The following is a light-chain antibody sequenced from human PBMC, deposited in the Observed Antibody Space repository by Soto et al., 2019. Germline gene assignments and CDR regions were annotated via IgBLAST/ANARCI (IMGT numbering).Light chain of an antibody. Sequence: EIVLTHSQGTLSLSPGERATLSPRASESVGSNLAWYQQKLGQAPRLLIYDASMRETGVPPRFSGSGSGTEFTLTISNLQSEDFAIYFCQKFNKWPWTFGQGTKVDIK. CDR3: QKFNKWPWT. CDR2: DAS. V-gene: IGKV3-15*01. J-gene: IGKJ1*01. CDR1: ESVGSN.